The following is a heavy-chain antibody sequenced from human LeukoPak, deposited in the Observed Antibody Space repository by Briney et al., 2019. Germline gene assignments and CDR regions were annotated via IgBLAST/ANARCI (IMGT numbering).Heavy chain of an antibody. D-gene: IGHD1-26*01. CDR3: ARGGRGRAAFDI. CDR2: INHSGST. J-gene: IGHJ3*02. V-gene: IGHV4-34*01. Sequence: SETLSLTCAVYGGSFSGYYWSWVRQPPGKGLEWIGEINHSGSTNYNPSLKSRVTISVDTSKNQFSLKLSSVPAADPAVYYCARGGRGRAAFDIWGQGTMVTVSS. CDR1: GGSFSGYY.